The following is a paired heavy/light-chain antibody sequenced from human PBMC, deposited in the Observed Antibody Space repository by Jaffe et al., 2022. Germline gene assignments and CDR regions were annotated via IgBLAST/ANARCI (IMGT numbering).Heavy chain of an antibody. V-gene: IGHV3-23*01. Sequence: EVQLLESGGGLVQPGGSLRLSCAASGFTFSSYAMSWVRQAPGKGLEWVSTVSGYGDSTHHADSVKGRFTISRDNSKNTLYLQMNSLRAEDTAVYYCAKDSDLGSSWAYLDYWGQGTLVTVSS. CDR2: VSGYGDST. CDR3: AKDSDLGSSWAYLDY. CDR1: GFTFSSYA. D-gene: IGHD6-13*01. J-gene: IGHJ4*02.
Light chain of an antibody. J-gene: IGLJ3*02. CDR3: QSYDSSLSGWV. CDR2: GNN. Sequence: QSVLTQPPSVSGAPGQRVTISCTGSSSNIGAGYDVHWYQQLPGTAPKFLIYGNNNRPSGVPDRFSGSKSGTSASLAITGLQAEDEAYYYCQSYDSSLSGWVFGGGTKLTVL. V-gene: IGLV1-40*01. CDR1: SSNIGAGYD.